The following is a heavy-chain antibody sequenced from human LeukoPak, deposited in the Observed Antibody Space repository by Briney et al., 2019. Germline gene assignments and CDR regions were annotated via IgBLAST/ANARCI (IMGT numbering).Heavy chain of an antibody. D-gene: IGHD6-13*01. Sequence: PSETLSLTCTVSAGSISSGDYYWSWIRQPPGKGLEWIGYIYNTGSTYYNPSLKSRVTISVDTSKNQFSLNLRSVTAADTAVYYCARAGYSSRWGTLDSWGQGTLVTVSS. CDR1: AGSISSGDYY. CDR3: ARAGYSSRWGTLDS. J-gene: IGHJ4*02. CDR2: IYNTGST. V-gene: IGHV4-30-4*08.